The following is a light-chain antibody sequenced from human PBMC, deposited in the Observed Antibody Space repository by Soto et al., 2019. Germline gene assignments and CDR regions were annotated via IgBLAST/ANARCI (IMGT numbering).Light chain of an antibody. CDR3: AAWDDSLNALV. CDR1: RSNIGRNF. Sequence: QSVLTQSPSASGTPGQRVTISCSGSRSNIGRNFVYWYQQVPGTAPRLLIYSNNQRPSGVPDRFSGSKSGTSASLATSGLQSEDEADYYCAAWDDSLNALVFGTGTKLTVL. V-gene: IGLV1-44*01. CDR2: SNN. J-gene: IGLJ1*01.